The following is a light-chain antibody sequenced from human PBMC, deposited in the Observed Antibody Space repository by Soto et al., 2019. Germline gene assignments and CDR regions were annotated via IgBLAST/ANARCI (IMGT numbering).Light chain of an antibody. CDR2: DVS. CDR3: SSYTSGSTYV. J-gene: IGLJ1*01. V-gene: IGLV2-14*03. Sequence: QSVLTQPASVSGSPGQSITISCTGTSSDVGAYNYVSWYQQHPGKASKLMIYDVSSLPSGVSNRFSGSKSGNTASLTISGLQAEDEADYYCSSYTSGSTYVFGTGTKVTVL. CDR1: SSDVGAYNY.